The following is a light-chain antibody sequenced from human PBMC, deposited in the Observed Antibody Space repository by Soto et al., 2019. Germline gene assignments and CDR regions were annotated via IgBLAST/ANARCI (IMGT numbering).Light chain of an antibody. V-gene: IGKV1-6*01. Sequence: AIQMTQFPSSLSASVGDRVTIASRASQDIRSDLGWYQQRPGKAPNLLIYAASSLQSGVPSRFSGSGSGTDFTLTISSLQPEDFATYYCLQDYNSPLTFGGGTKVDIK. CDR1: QDIRSD. CDR3: LQDYNSPLT. CDR2: AAS. J-gene: IGKJ4*01.